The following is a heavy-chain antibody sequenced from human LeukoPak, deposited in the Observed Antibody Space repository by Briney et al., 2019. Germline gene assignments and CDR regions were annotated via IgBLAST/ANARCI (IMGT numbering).Heavy chain of an antibody. Sequence: GGSLRLSCAASGFTFSSYSMNWVRQAPGKGLEWVSSISSSSSYIYYADSVKGRFTISRDNAKNSLYLQMNSLRAEDTAVYYCARVGRGSGSYYFDYWGQGTLVTVSS. CDR2: ISSSSSYI. CDR1: GFTFSSYS. J-gene: IGHJ4*02. V-gene: IGHV3-21*01. D-gene: IGHD3-10*01. CDR3: ARVGRGSGSYYFDY.